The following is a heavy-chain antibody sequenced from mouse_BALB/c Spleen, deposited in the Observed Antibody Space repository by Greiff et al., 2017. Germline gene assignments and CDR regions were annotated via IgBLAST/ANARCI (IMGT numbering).Heavy chain of an antibody. V-gene: IGHV1-12*01. CDR1: GYTFTSYN. CDR2: IYPGNGDT. J-gene: IGHJ4*01. D-gene: IGHD1-2*01. CDR3: ARSVRLLYAMDY. Sequence: QVQLQQPGAELVKPGASVKMSCKASGYTFTSYNMHWVKQTPGQGLEWIGAIYPGNGDTSYNQKFKGKATLTADKSSSTAYMQLSSLTSEDSAVYYCARSVRLLYAMDYWGQGTSVTVSS.